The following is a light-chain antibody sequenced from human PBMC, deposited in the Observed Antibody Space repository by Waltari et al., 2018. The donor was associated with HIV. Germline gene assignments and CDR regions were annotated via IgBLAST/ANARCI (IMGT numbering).Light chain of an antibody. CDR2: KAS. V-gene: IGKV1-5*03. Sequence: DIQMTQTPSTLSVSVGDRVTITCRASQNIDTWLAWYQQKSGTAPKLLLYKASSLESGVPSRFSGSGSGTEFPLTISSLQPDDFATYYCQQYKISSPWTFGQGTKVDI. CDR1: QNIDTW. J-gene: IGKJ1*01. CDR3: QQYKISSPWT.